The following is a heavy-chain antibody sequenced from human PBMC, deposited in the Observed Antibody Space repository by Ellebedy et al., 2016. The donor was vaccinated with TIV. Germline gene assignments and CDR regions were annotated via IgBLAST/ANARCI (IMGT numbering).Heavy chain of an antibody. CDR3: AREKKYSSGWYYFDY. CDR1: GFTFSSYG. Sequence: GESLKISCAASGFTFSSYGMHWVRQAPGKGLGWVAVISYDGSNKYYADSVKGRFTISRDNSKNTLYLQMNSLRAEDTAVYYCAREKKYSSGWYYFDYWGQGTLVTVSS. CDR2: ISYDGSNK. J-gene: IGHJ4*02. D-gene: IGHD6-19*01. V-gene: IGHV3-30*03.